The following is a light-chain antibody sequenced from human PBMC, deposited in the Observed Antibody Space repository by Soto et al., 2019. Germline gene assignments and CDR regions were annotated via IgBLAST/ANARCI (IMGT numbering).Light chain of an antibody. CDR2: RSD. CDR3: ASWDDSLSAVV. Sequence: QSVLAQPPSASGTPGQRVTISCSGSISNIGRNSVFWYQQLPGTAPRLLIIRSDQRPSGVPDRFSGSKSGTSASLAISGLRSGDEADYYCASWDDSLSAVVFGGGTQLTVL. J-gene: IGLJ3*02. CDR1: ISNIGRNS. V-gene: IGLV1-47*01.